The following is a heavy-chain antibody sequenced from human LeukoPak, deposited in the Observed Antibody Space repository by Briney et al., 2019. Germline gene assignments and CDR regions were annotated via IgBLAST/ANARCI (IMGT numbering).Heavy chain of an antibody. J-gene: IGHJ6*02. V-gene: IGHV3-13*01. Sequence: GGSLRLSCAASGFTFSSYDMHWVRQATGKGLEWVSAIGTAGDTYYPGSVKGRFTISRENAKNSLYLQMNSLRAEDTAVYYCARGRYYDFWSGYLGYYGMDVWGQGTTVTVSS. CDR3: ARGRYYDFWSGYLGYYGMDV. D-gene: IGHD3-3*01. CDR1: GFTFSSYD. CDR2: IGTAGDT.